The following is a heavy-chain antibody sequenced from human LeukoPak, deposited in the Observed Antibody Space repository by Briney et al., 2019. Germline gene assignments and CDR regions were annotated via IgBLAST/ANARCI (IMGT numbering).Heavy chain of an antibody. CDR1: GFTFDDYA. Sequence: PGRSLRLSCAASGFTFDDYAMHWVRQAPGKGLEWVSGISWNSGSIGYADSVKGRFTISRDNAKNSLYLQMNSLRAEDTAVYYCARGDSSVDYFDYWGQGTLVTVSS. J-gene: IGHJ4*02. CDR3: ARGDSSVDYFDY. CDR2: ISWNSGSI. D-gene: IGHD6-19*01. V-gene: IGHV3-9*01.